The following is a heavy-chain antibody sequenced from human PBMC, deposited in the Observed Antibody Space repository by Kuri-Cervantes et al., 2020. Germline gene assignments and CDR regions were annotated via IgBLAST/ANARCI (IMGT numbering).Heavy chain of an antibody. D-gene: IGHD3-10*01. J-gene: IGHJ6*02. CDR3: ARRSPPDYYYYYGMDV. CDR1: GYTFTGYY. CDR2: INPNSGGT. Sequence: ASEKVSCKASGYTFTGYYMHWVRQAPGQGLEWMGWINPNSGGTNYAQKFQGRVTMTRDTSISTAYMELSRLRSDDTAVYYCARRSPPDYYYYYGMDVWGQGTTVTVSS. V-gene: IGHV1-2*02.